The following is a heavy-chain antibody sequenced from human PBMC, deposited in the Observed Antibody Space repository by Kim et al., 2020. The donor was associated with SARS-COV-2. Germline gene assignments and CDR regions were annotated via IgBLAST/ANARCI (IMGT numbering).Heavy chain of an antibody. J-gene: IGHJ4*02. CDR1: GGSMNGYY. Sequence: SETLSLTCSVSGGSMNGYYWSWIRQSPGKGLEWIGFVYSDGFTTDNPSLSSRGTISVDTSRNQFYLNLRSVTAADTAVYYCARHARGMGAAEYLDLWGQGTLVIVSS. D-gene: IGHD1-26*01. CDR2: VYSDGFT. V-gene: IGHV4-59*08. CDR3: ARHARGMGAAEYLDL.